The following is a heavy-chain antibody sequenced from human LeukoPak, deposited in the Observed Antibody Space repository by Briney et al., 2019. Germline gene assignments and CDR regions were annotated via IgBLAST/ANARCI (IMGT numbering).Heavy chain of an antibody. CDR1: GFTFSSYS. D-gene: IGHD3-10*01. V-gene: IGHV3-21*01. CDR2: ISSSSSYI. Sequence: GGSLRLSCAASGFTFSSYSMNWVRQAPGKGLEWVSSISSSSSYIYYADSVKGRFTISRDNAKSSLYLQMNSLTVEDTAVYYCARDPHYGSHYYFDNWGQGTLVTVSS. CDR3: ARDPHYGSHYYFDN. J-gene: IGHJ4*02.